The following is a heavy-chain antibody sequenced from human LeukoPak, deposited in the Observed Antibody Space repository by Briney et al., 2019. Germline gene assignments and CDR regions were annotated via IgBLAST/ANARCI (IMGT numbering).Heavy chain of an antibody. V-gene: IGHV4-34*01. CDR3: ARGRLPYGGKKAFDI. CDR1: GGSFSGYY. CDR2: INHSGST. Sequence: KTSETLSLTCAVYGGSFSGYYWSWIRQPPGKGLEWIGEINHSGSTNYNPSLKSRVTISVDTSKNKFSLKLSSVTAADTAVYYCARGRLPYGGKKAFDIWGQGTMVTVSS. D-gene: IGHD4-23*01. J-gene: IGHJ3*02.